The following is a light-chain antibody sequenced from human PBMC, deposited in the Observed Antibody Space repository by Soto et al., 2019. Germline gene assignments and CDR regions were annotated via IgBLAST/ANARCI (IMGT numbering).Light chain of an antibody. CDR2: DVS. J-gene: IGLJ3*02. V-gene: IGLV2-11*01. Sequence: QSVLTQPRSVSGSPGQSVTISCTGTSSDVGAYNYVSWYQQHPGKVPKLMIYDVSRRPSGVPDRFSGSKSGNTASLTISGLQADDEADYYCCSYAGGYTLVFGGGTKLTVL. CDR3: CSYAGGYTLV. CDR1: SSDVGAYNY.